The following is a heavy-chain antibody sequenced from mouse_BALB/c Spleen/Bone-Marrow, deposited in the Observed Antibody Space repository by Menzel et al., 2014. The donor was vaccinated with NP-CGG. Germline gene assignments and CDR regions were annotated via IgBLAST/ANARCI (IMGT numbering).Heavy chain of an antibody. J-gene: IGHJ2*01. Sequence: EVKLMESGGGLVQPGGSPRLSCATSGFTFTDYYMSWVRQPPGKALEWLGFIRNKANGYTTEYSASVKGRFTISRDNSQSILYLQMNTLRAEDSATYYCARDRGGLLHDYWGQGTTLTVSS. CDR1: GFTFTDYY. D-gene: IGHD1-1*01. V-gene: IGHV7-3*02. CDR3: ARDRGGLLHDY. CDR2: IRNKANGYTT.